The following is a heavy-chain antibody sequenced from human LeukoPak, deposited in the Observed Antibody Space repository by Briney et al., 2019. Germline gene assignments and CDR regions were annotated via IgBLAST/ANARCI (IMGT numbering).Heavy chain of an antibody. CDR3: VRDRVVVTATFDC. J-gene: IGHJ4*02. CDR1: GFTFSGYA. V-gene: IGHV3-64D*06. D-gene: IGHD2-21*02. Sequence: PGGSLRLSCSASGFTFSGYAMHWVRQATGKGLEYVSGIPSNGGTTYYADSVKGRFTISRDNSKNTLYLQMSSLRAEDTAVYFCVRDRVVVTATFDCWGQGTLVTVSS. CDR2: IPSNGGTT.